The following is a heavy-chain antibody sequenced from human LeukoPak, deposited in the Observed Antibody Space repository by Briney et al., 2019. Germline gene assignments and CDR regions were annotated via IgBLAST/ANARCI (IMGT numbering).Heavy chain of an antibody. V-gene: IGHV3-74*01. D-gene: IGHD2-2*02. CDR3: AREADIVVVPAAIEPSTDY. J-gene: IGHJ4*02. CDR1: GFTFSSYW. CDR2: INTDGSST. Sequence: GGSLRLSCAASGFTFSSYWMHWVRHAPGKGLVWVSRINTDGSSTSYADSVKGRFTISRDNAKNSLYLQMNSLRAEDTAVYYCAREADIVVVPAAIEPSTDYWGQGTLVTVSS.